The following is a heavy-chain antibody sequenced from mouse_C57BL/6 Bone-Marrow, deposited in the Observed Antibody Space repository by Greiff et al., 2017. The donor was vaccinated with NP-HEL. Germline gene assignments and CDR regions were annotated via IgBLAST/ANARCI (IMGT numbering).Heavy chain of an antibody. D-gene: IGHD1-1*01. CDR1: GFTFSDYG. J-gene: IGHJ4*01. CDR3: ATITTVDYAMDY. CDR2: ISSGSSTI. V-gene: IGHV5-17*01. Sequence: EVKLVESGGGLVKPGGSLKLSCAASGFTFSDYGMHWVRQAPEKGLEWVAYISSGSSTIYYAETVKGRFTISRDNAKNTLFLQMSSLRSEDTAMYYCATITTVDYAMDYWGQGTSVTVSS.